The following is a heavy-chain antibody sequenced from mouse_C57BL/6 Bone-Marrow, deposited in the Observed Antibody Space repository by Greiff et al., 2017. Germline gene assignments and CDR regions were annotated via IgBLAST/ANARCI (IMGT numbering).Heavy chain of an antibody. CDR1: GYTFTSYW. CDR3: TSDDYDGAWFAY. J-gene: IGHJ3*01. D-gene: IGHD2-4*01. CDR2: IDPSDSYT. V-gene: IGHV1-50*01. Sequence: VQLQQPGAELVKPGASVKMSCKASGYTFTSYWMQWVKQRPGQGLEWIGEIDPSDSYTNYKQKFKGKATLTVDTSSNTAYLQLSSLTSEDTAVYYCTSDDYDGAWFAYWGQGTLVTVSA.